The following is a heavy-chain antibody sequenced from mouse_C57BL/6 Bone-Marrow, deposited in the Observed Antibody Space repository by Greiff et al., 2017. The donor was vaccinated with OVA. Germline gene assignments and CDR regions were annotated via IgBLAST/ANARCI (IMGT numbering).Heavy chain of an antibody. D-gene: IGHD1-1*01. CDR1: GFTFSSYA. V-gene: IGHV5-4*01. CDR2: ISAGGSYT. J-gene: IGHJ3*01. CDR3: AREGGYYGSSQFAY. Sequence: EVKLVESGGGLVKPGGSLKLSCAASGFTFSSYAMSWVRQTPEKRLEWVATISAGGSYTYYPDNVKGRFTISRDNAKNNLYLQMSHLKSEDTAMDYCAREGGYYGSSQFAYWGQGTLVTVSA.